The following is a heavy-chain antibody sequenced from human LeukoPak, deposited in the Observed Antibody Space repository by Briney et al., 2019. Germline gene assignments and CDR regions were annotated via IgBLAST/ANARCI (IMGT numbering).Heavy chain of an antibody. CDR1: GFTFSSYS. V-gene: IGHV3-21*01. J-gene: IGHJ4*02. CDR3: ARAHDYGDPAKAFDY. Sequence: GGSLRLSCAASGFTFSSYSMNWVRQAPGKGLEWVSSISSSSSYIYYADSVKSRFTISRDNAKNSLYLQMNSLRAEDTAVYYCARAHDYGDPAKAFDYWGQGTLVTVSS. D-gene: IGHD4-17*01. CDR2: ISSSSSYI.